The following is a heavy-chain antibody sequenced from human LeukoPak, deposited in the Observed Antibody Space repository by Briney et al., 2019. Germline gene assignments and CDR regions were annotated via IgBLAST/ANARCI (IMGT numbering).Heavy chain of an antibody. CDR3: ARASITMARGELVFYFDY. J-gene: IGHJ4*02. Sequence: GGSLRLSCAASGFTFSNYWMSWPRQAPGQGLEWVANVKHDGSERHDVDSVKGRFTVSRDNAKNSLFLQMNSLRAEDTAVYYCARASITMARGELVFYFDYWGQGTLVTVSS. V-gene: IGHV3-7*01. D-gene: IGHD3-10*01. CDR2: VKHDGSER. CDR1: GFTFSNYW.